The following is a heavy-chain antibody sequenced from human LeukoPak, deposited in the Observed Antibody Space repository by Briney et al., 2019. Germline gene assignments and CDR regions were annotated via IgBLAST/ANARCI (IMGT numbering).Heavy chain of an antibody. J-gene: IGHJ4*02. Sequence: GGSLRLSCAASGFTFSSYSMNWVRQAPGKGLEGVSSISSSSSYIYYADSVKGRFNISRDNAKNSLYLQMNSLRAEDTAVYYCARDRVSSGWYPNTYFDYWGQGTLVTVSS. CDR1: GFTFSSYS. D-gene: IGHD6-19*01. CDR3: ARDRVSSGWYPNTYFDY. V-gene: IGHV3-21*01. CDR2: ISSSSSYI.